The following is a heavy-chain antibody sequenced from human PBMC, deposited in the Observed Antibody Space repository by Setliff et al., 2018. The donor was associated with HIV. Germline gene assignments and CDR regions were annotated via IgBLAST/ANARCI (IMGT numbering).Heavy chain of an antibody. V-gene: IGHV4-38-2*02. CDR3: ARDPVITMMVGPKFYFDY. CDR2: IYHSGST. J-gene: IGHJ4*02. Sequence: SETLSLTCAVSGYSISSGYYWGWIRQPPGKGLEWIGSIYHSGSTFYNPSLKSRVTLSLDTSKNQFSLKVTSVTAADTAVYYCARDPVITMMVGPKFYFDYWGQGILVTVSS. CDR1: GYSISSGYY. D-gene: IGHD3-22*01.